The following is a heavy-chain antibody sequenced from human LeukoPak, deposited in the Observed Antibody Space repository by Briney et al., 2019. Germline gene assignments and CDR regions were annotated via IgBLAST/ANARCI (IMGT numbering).Heavy chain of an antibody. V-gene: IGHV3-30*02. CDR1: GFTFSSYG. J-gene: IGHJ3*02. CDR3: AKDGQGRAFDI. D-gene: IGHD3/OR15-3a*01. Sequence: GGSLRLSCAASGFTFSSYGMHWVRQAPGKGLEWVAFIRYDGCNKYYADSVKGRFTISRDNSKNTLYLQMNSLRAEDTAVYYCAKDGQGRAFDIWGQGTMVTVSS. CDR2: IRYDGCNK.